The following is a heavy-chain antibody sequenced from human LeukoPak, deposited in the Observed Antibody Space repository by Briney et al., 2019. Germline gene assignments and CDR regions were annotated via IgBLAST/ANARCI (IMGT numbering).Heavy chain of an antibody. CDR3: AREGGRYCSSTSCFNPFDY. Sequence: GGSLRLSCAASGFTFSSYWMSWVRQAPGKGLEWVANIKQDGSEEYYVDSVKGRFTISRDNAKNSLYLQMNSLRAEDTAVYYCAREGGRYCSSTSCFNPFDYWGQGTLVTVSS. D-gene: IGHD2-2*01. CDR2: IKQDGSEE. J-gene: IGHJ4*02. CDR1: GFTFSSYW. V-gene: IGHV3-7*01.